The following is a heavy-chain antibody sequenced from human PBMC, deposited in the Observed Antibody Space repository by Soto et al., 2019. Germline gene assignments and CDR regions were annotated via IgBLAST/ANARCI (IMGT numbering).Heavy chain of an antibody. CDR3: ASRVVPAPTPGAFDI. CDR1: GYTFTSYG. J-gene: IGHJ3*02. CDR2: ISAYNGNT. D-gene: IGHD2-2*01. V-gene: IGHV1-18*01. Sequence: QVQLVQSGAEVKKPGASVKVSCKASGYTFTSYGISWVRQAPGQGLEWMGWISAYNGNTNYAQKLQGRVTMTTDTSTSTAYRGRRRLRSDDTAVYYWASRVVPAPTPGAFDIGGQGTMVPVSS.